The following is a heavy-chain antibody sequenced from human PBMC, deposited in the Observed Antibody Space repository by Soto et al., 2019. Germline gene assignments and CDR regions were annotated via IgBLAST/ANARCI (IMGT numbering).Heavy chain of an antibody. V-gene: IGHV3-11*06. Sequence: VGSLRLSCAASGFTFSDYYMSWIRQAPGKGLEWVSYISSSSSYTNYADSVKGRFTISRDNAKNSLYLQMNSLRAEDTAVYYCARDSWGPPDYYFDYWGQGTLVTVSS. CDR1: GFTFSDYY. CDR2: ISSSSSYT. CDR3: ARDSWGPPDYYFDY. D-gene: IGHD3-16*01. J-gene: IGHJ4*02.